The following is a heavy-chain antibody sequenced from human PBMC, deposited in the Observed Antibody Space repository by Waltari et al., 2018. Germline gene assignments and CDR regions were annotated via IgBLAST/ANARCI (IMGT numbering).Heavy chain of an antibody. J-gene: IGHJ5*02. CDR1: GYTFTDYY. CDR2: VDPEDGET. V-gene: IGHV1-69-2*01. Sequence: EVQLVQSGAEVKKPGATVKISCKVSGYTFTDYYMHWEKQAPGKGLEWMGFVDPEDGETIYAGKFQGRVTITADTSTDTAYMELSSLRSEDTAVYYCARALWFRELNWFDPWGQGTLVTVSS. CDR3: ARALWFRELNWFDP. D-gene: IGHD3-10*01.